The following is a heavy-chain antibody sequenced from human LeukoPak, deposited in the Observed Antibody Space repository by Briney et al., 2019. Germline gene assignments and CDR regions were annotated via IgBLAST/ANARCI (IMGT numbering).Heavy chain of an antibody. CDR2: FYSGDTT. CDR1: GFTVSSTY. D-gene: IGHD3-9*01. CDR3: ARRLLTGYYEF. V-gene: IGHV3-66*01. Sequence: GGSLRLSCAASGFTVSSTYMSWVRQAPGKGLEWVSVFYSGDTTYYANSVKGRFTIFRDNSKNMLYLQMNSLRAEDTAVYYCARRLLTGYYEFWGQGTLVTVSS. J-gene: IGHJ4*02.